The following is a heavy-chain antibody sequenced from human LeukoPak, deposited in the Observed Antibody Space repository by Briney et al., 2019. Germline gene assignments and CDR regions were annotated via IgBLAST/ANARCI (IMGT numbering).Heavy chain of an antibody. V-gene: IGHV5-10-1*01. Sequence: GESLKISCKGSGYSFTSYWISWVRQMPGKGLEWMGRIDPSGSYTNYSPSFQGHVTISADKSISTAYLQWSSLKASDTAMYYCARHEQWLPDRTIYNWFDPWGQGTLVTVSS. J-gene: IGHJ5*02. D-gene: IGHD6-19*01. CDR1: GYSFTSYW. CDR2: IDPSGSYT. CDR3: ARHEQWLPDRTIYNWFDP.